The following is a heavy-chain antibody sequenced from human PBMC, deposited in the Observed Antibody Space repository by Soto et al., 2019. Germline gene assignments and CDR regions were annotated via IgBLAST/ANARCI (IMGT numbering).Heavy chain of an antibody. CDR1: GFTFSSYA. J-gene: IGHJ3*02. CDR3: AKGGVLWFGELLLGAFDI. CDR2: ISGSGGST. D-gene: IGHD3-10*01. V-gene: IGHV3-23*01. Sequence: GGSLRLSCAASGFTFSSYAMSWVRQAPGKGLEWVSAISGSGGSTYYADSVKGRFTISRDNSKNTLYLQMNSLRAEDTAVYYCAKGGVLWFGELLLGAFDIWGQGTMVTVSS.